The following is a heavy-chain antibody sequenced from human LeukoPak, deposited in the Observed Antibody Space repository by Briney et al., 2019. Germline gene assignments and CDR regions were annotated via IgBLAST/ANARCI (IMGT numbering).Heavy chain of an antibody. J-gene: IGHJ3*02. CDR2: TNSDGTRI. CDR3: ARGGDTLQRNDALDI. V-gene: IGHV3-74*01. CDR1: GFTFSNDW. Sequence: PGGSLRLSCAASGFTFSNDWMHWVRQAPGKGLVWVSRTNSDGTRINYADSVKGRFTISRDNAKNSLFLQMDSLRAEDTAVYYCARGGDTLQRNDALDIWGPGTTVTVSP. D-gene: IGHD2-21*01.